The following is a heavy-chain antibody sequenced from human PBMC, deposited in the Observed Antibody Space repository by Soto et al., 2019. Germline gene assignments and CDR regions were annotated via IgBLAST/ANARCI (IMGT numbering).Heavy chain of an antibody. J-gene: IGHJ6*02. CDR1: GFVFSNYG. Sequence: QVQLVESWGGVVQPGKSLRLSCAASGFVFSNYGMHWVRQAPGKGLEWVAVIWSDGSNKYYGDSVKGRFTISRDNSKNTLYRLMNSLGAEDTAVYYCARGSAVGYYYGMDVWGQGTTVTVSS. V-gene: IGHV3-33*01. D-gene: IGHD6-13*01. CDR2: IWSDGSNK. CDR3: ARGSAVGYYYGMDV.